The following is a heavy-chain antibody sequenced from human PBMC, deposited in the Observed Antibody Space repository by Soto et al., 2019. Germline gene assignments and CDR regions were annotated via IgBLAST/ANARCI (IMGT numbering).Heavy chain of an antibody. D-gene: IGHD3-16*01. CDR3: AKGMITFGGSGDY. Sequence: GGSLRLSCAASGFTFSSYGMHWVRQAPGKGLEWVAVISYDGSNKYYADSVKGRFTISRDNSKNTLYLQMNSLRAEDTAVYYCAKGMITFGGSGDYWGQGTLVTVSS. CDR2: ISYDGSNK. CDR1: GFTFSSYG. V-gene: IGHV3-30*18. J-gene: IGHJ4*02.